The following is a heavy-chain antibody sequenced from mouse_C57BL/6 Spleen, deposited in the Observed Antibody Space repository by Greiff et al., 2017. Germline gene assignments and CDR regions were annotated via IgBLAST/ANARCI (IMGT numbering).Heavy chain of an antibody. CDR3: ARSRTDAMDY. V-gene: IGHV1-69*01. CDR2: IDPSDSYT. Sequence: QVQLQQPGAELVMPGASVTLSCKASGYTFTSYWMHWVKQRPGQGLEWIGEIDPSDSYTNYNQKFKGKSTLTVDKSSSTAYMQLRSLTSEDSAVYYCARSRTDAMDYWGQGTSVTVSA. J-gene: IGHJ4*01. CDR1: GYTFTSYW.